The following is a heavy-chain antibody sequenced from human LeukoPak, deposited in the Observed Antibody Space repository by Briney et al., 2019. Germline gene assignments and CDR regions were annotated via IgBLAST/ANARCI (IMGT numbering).Heavy chain of an antibody. D-gene: IGHD6-13*01. CDR1: GYTFTGYY. CDR2: INPNSGGT. Sequence: ASVKVSCKASGYTFTGYYTHWVRQAPGQGLEWMGRINPNSGGTNYAQKFQGRVTMARDTSISTAYMELSRLRSDDTAVYYCARGYSSSWYWVPNWFDPWGQGTLVTVSS. CDR3: ARGYSSSWYWVPNWFDP. V-gene: IGHV1-2*06. J-gene: IGHJ5*02.